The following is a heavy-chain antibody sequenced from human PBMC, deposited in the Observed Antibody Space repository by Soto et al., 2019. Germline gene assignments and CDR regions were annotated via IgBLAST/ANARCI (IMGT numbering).Heavy chain of an antibody. CDR2: IYYSGST. Sequence: SETLSLTCTVSCGSVSSGRYYWSWIRQPPGKGLEWIGYIYYSGSTKYNPSLKSRVTISVDTSKKQFSLKLTSVTAADTAVYYCARDKITGLFDYWGQGTLVTVSS. J-gene: IGHJ4*02. CDR3: ARDKITGLFDY. CDR1: CGSVSSGRYY. V-gene: IGHV4-61*01. D-gene: IGHD2-8*02.